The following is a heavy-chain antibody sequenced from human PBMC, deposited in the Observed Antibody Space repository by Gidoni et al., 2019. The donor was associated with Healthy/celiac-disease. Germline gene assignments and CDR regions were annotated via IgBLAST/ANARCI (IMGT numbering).Heavy chain of an antibody. D-gene: IGHD2-2*01. CDR2: ISAYNGNT. Sequence: VQPVQSGAEVKKPGAAVKVSYKASGYTFTSYGLSWVRQAPGQGFEWMGWISAYNGNTNYAQKLQGRVTMTTDTSTSTAYMELRSLRSDDTAVYYCAREAEEDIVVVPAAIRIYYYMDVWGKGTTVTVSS. CDR3: AREAEEDIVVVPAAIRIYYYMDV. V-gene: IGHV1-18*01. J-gene: IGHJ6*03. CDR1: GYTFTSYG.